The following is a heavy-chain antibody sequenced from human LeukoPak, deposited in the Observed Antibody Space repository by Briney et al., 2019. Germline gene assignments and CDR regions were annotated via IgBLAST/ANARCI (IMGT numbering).Heavy chain of an antibody. V-gene: IGHV1-24*01. CDR3: ATDLMIVDSGAFDI. J-gene: IGHJ3*02. D-gene: IGHD3-22*01. CDR1: GYTLTELS. Sequence: ASVKVSCKVSGYTLTELSMHWVRQAPGKGLEWVGGFDPEDGETIYAQKFQGRVTMTEDTSTDTAYMELSSLRPEDTAVYYCATDLMIVDSGAFDIWGQGTMVTVSS. CDR2: FDPEDGET.